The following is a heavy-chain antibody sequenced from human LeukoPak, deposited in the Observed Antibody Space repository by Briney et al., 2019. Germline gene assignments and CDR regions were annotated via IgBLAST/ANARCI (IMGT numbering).Heavy chain of an antibody. CDR2: ISWNSGSI. J-gene: IGHJ4*02. Sequence: GGSLRLSCAASGFTFDDYAMHWVRQAPGKGLEWVSGISWNSGSIGYADSVKGRFTISRDNAKNSLYLQVNSLRAEDTALYYCAKGGGSGYTIDYWGQGTLVTVSS. D-gene: IGHD3-3*01. V-gene: IGHV3-9*01. CDR1: GFTFDDYA. CDR3: AKGGGSGYTIDY.